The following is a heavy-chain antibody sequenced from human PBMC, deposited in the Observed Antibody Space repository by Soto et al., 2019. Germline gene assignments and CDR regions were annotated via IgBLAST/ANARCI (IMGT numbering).Heavy chain of an antibody. J-gene: IGHJ6*02. V-gene: IGHV3-33*01. D-gene: IGHD6-13*01. CDR1: GFTFSRFG. Sequence: QLQLVESGGGVVQPGRSLRLSCAASGFTFSRFGIHWVRQAPGKVLEWVADIWYDGSNKYYADSVKGRFTISRDNSNNMVFLQMNSLRAEDTAIYSCVSDEGTEAEVAYYYYALDVWGQGTTFTVSS. CDR3: VSDEGTEAEVAYYYYALDV. CDR2: IWYDGSNK.